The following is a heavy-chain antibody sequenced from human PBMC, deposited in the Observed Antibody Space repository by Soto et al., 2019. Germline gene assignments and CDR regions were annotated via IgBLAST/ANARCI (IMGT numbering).Heavy chain of an antibody. CDR2: IYYSGST. V-gene: IGHV4-39*01. CDR1: GGSISSSSYY. Sequence: QLQLQESGPGLVKPSETLSLTCTVSGGSISSSSYYWGWIRQPPGKGLEWIGSIYYSGSTYYNPSLKSRVTISVDTSKNQFSLKLSSVTAADTAVYYCARGGVGHHPFDPWGQGTLVTVSS. CDR3: ARGGVGHHPFDP. J-gene: IGHJ5*02. D-gene: IGHD3-16*01.